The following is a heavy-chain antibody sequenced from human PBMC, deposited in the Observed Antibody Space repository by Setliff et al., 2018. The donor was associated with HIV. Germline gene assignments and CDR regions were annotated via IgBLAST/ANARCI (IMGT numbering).Heavy chain of an antibody. D-gene: IGHD6-13*01. CDR2: IYYSYSSGST. V-gene: IGHV4-39*07. Sequence: SETLSLTCNVSAGSISSSNYYWGWIRQPPGQGLEWIGSIYYSYSSGSTYYNPSLKSRVTISVDTAKNHFSPKLRSVTAADTAVYYCASELQGHSSSWTNYWGQGTLVTVSS. CDR1: AGSISSSNYY. J-gene: IGHJ4*02. CDR3: ASELQGHSSSWTNY.